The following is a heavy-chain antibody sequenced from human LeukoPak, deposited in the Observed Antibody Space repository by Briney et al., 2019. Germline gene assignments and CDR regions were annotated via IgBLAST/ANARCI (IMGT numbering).Heavy chain of an antibody. CDR1: GGSFSGYY. J-gene: IGHJ3*02. CDR3: ARGKRPGYSYGGNAFDI. D-gene: IGHD5-18*01. V-gene: IGHV4-34*01. CDR2: INHSGST. Sequence: PSETLSLTCAVYGGSFSGYYWSWIRQPPGKGLEWIGEINHSGSTNYNPSLKSRVTISVDTSKNQFSLKLSSVTAADTAVYYCARGKRPGYSYGGNAFDIWGQGTMVTVSS.